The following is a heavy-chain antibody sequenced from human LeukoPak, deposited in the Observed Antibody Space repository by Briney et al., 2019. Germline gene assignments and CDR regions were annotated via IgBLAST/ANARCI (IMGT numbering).Heavy chain of an antibody. CDR3: ARGYSLGYKY. CDR1: GFSFSDYY. V-gene: IGHV3-11*06. D-gene: IGHD5-12*01. CDR2: ISSSGSDT. J-gene: IGHJ4*02. Sequence: GGSLRLSCAASGFSFSDYYMIWIRQAPGKGLEWVSYISSSGSDTDYADSVRGRFTISRDNAKNSLYLQMNSLRADDTAVYYCARGYSLGYKYWGQGTLVTVSS.